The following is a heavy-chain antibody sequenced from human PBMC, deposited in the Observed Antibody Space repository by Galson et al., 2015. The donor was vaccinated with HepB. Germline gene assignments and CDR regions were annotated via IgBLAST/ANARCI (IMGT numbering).Heavy chain of an antibody. CDR2: FDLKDGET. V-gene: IGHV1-24*01. J-gene: IGHJ2*01. CDR1: GYTLTELS. D-gene: IGHD3-3*01. CDR3: ATAGSGEWLSLIWYFDL. Sequence: SVKVSCKVSGYTLTELSMHWVRLAPGKGLEWMGGFDLKDGETIYAQKFQGRVTMTEDTSTNTAYMELSSLRSEDTAVYYCATAGSGEWLSLIWYFDLWGRGTLVTVSS.